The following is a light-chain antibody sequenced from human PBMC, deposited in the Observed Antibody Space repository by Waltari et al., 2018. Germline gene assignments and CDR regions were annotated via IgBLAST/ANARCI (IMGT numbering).Light chain of an antibody. CDR3: QAWDRTTVV. CDR2: QHN. CDR1: KLGDKY. V-gene: IGLV3-1*01. Sequence: SYELTQPPSVSVSPGQTASITCSGDKLGDKYAYWYQQKPGQSPVLVIYQHNKRPSGIPERVSGSNSGNTATLTISGTQAMDEADYYCQAWDRTTVVFGGGTKLTVL. J-gene: IGLJ2*01.